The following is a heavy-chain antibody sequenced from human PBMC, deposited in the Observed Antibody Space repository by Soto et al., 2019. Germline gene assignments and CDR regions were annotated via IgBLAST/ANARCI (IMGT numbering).Heavy chain of an antibody. V-gene: IGHV3-73*02. J-gene: IGHJ3*02. D-gene: IGHD3-22*01. CDR1: GFTFSGSA. CDR3: TSPFYDSSVGVAFDI. CDR2: IRSKANSYAT. Sequence: EVQLVESGGGLVQPGGSLKLSCAASGFTFSGSAMHWVRQASGKGLEWVGRIRSKANSYATAYAASVKGRFTISRDDSKNTAYLQMNSLTTEDTAVYSCTSPFYDSSVGVAFDIWGQGTMVTVSS.